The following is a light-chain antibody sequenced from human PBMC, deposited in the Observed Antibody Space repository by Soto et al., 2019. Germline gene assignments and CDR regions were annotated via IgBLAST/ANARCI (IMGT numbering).Light chain of an antibody. CDR1: SSNIGAGYD. V-gene: IGLV1-40*01. J-gene: IGLJ2*01. Sequence: QSVLTQPPSVSGAPGQRVTISCTGSSSNIGAGYDVHWYQQLPGTAPKLLMYGNNYRPSGVPDRFSGSKSGTSASLAITGLQAEDEADYYCQSYDSSLSGPVLFGGGTKLTVL. CDR3: QSYDSSLSGPVL. CDR2: GNN.